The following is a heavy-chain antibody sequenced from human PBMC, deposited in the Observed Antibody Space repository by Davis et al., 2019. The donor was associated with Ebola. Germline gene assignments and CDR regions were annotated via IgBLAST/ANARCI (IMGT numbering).Heavy chain of an antibody. CDR2: ISGSGGST. Sequence: PGGSLRLSCAAPGFTFSNFAMNWVRQAPGKGLEWISAISGSGGSTYYADSAEGRFTVSRDNSKETLYLEMNSLRAEDTAVYYCARDQESYYRLRIGHYYYYGLDVWGQGTTVTVSS. CDR3: ARDQESYYRLRIGHYYYYGLDV. V-gene: IGHV3-23*01. CDR1: GFTFSNFA. D-gene: IGHD1-26*01. J-gene: IGHJ6*02.